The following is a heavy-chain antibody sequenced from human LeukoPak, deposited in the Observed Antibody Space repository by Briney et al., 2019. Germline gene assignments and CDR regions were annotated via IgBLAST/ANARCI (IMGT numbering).Heavy chain of an antibody. Sequence: GGSLRLSCAASGFTFSSYTINWVRQAPGKGPEWVSSISNSGLYIYYADSLKGRFTISRDNAKNSVSLQINSLRADDTAVYYCGRVSDYCTGGSCYSDYWGQGTLVTVSS. D-gene: IGHD2-15*01. CDR3: GRVSDYCTGGSCYSDY. CDR2: ISNSGLYI. J-gene: IGHJ4*02. CDR1: GFTFSSYT. V-gene: IGHV3-21*01.